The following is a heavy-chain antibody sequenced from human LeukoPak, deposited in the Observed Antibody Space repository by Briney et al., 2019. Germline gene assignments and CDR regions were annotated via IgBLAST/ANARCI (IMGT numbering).Heavy chain of an antibody. J-gene: IGHJ4*02. D-gene: IGHD2-21*01. CDR3: ARGDSPYYSDY. Sequence: GVSLRLSCAASGFTFSSYEMNWVRQAPGKGLEWVSYISSSGSTIYYADSVKGRFTISRDNAKNSLYLQMNSLRAEDTAVYNCARGDSPYYSDYWGQGTLVTVSS. CDR1: GFTFSSYE. CDR2: ISSSGSTI. V-gene: IGHV3-48*03.